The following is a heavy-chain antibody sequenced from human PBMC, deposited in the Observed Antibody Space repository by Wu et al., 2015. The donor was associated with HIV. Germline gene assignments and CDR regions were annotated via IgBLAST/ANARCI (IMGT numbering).Heavy chain of an antibody. V-gene: IGHV1-46*03. J-gene: IGHJ6*03. Sequence: QVQLVQSGAEVKKPGASVNISCKASGYAFSSYYIYWVRQAPGQGLEWMGIINPSSAHATYAQKFQGRITMTRDTSTSTVYMELISLSSEDTAVYYCTTGGESDIPPTYYMDVWGKGTTVTVSS. CDR3: TTGGESDIPPTYYMDV. CDR2: INPSSAHA. CDR1: GYAFSSYY. D-gene: IGHD2-21*01.